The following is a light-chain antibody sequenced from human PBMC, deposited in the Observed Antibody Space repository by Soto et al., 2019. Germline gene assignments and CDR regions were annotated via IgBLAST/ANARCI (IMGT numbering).Light chain of an antibody. CDR3: QQCTSWPPYT. V-gene: IGKV3-15*01. CDR1: QSISNN. CDR2: DAS. J-gene: IGKJ2*01. Sequence: DIVMTQSPATLSVSPGATATLSCRASQSISNNLAWYQQKPGQAPRLLIYDASTRATGVPARFSGSGSGTEVTLTVSSLQYEDFGVYYCQQCTSWPPYTFGQGTKLEI.